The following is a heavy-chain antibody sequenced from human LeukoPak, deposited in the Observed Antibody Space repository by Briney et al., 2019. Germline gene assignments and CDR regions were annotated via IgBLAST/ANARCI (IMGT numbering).Heavy chain of an antibody. CDR1: GGSISSSSYD. V-gene: IGHV4-39*01. D-gene: IGHD3-22*01. J-gene: IGHJ2*01. Sequence: SETLSLTCTVSGGSISSSSYDWGWIRQPPGKGLEWIGSIYYSGSTYYNPSLKSRVTISVDTSKNQFSLKLSSVTAADTAAYYCARQGYYDSSGYLHWYFDFLGRGTLVTVSS. CDR2: IYYSGST. CDR3: ARQGYYDSSGYLHWYFDF.